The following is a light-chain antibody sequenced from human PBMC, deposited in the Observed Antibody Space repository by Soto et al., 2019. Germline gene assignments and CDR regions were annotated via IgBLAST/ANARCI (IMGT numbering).Light chain of an antibody. CDR3: VSWDGPLNSLL. J-gene: IGLJ2*01. V-gene: IGLV1-47*01. Sequence: QSVLTQPPSASGTPGLRVTISCSGSSSNIGSNFVYWYQHLPGAAPKLLIYGTHQRPSGVPDRFSASKSGASASLAISGLRSEDDADYYGVSWDGPLNSLLFGGGTKLTVL. CDR2: GTH. CDR1: SSNIGSNF.